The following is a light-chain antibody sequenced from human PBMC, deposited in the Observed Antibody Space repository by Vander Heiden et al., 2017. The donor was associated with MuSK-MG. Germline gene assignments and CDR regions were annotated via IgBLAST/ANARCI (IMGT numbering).Light chain of an antibody. CDR2: YTS. CDR3: QQDISYPRT. J-gene: IGKJ1*01. Sequence: AIEMTQSPSSLSASVGDRVTITCRASQGISSWLAWYQQKPGKAPKLLIYYTSRLHSGVPSRFSGSGSVTDFTLSISSLQPEDFATYYCQQDISYPRTFGQGTKVEIK. CDR1: QGISSW. V-gene: IGKV1-6*01.